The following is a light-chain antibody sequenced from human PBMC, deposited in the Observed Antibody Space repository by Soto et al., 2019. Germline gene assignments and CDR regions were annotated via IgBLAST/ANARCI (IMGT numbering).Light chain of an antibody. V-gene: IGKV3-15*01. Sequence: EIVMTQSPATLSVSPGERATLSCRASQSVGSNLAWYQQKPGQAPRLLIYGASTRAIGIPARFSGSGSGTEFTLTISSLQSEDFAISIYQHYNNWPPDRTFGQGTKVEIK. CDR1: QSVGSN. J-gene: IGKJ1*01. CDR3: QHYNNWPPDRT. CDR2: GAS.